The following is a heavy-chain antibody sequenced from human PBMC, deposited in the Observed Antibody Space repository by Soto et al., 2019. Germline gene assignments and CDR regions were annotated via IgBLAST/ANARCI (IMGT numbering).Heavy chain of an antibody. Sequence: EVQLLESGGGLVQPGGSLRLSCAASGFSFSDYAMTWVRQAPGKGLEWVSGISVSSDNTYYADSMKGRFTISRDNSKNTLYLQMNSLRAEDTALYYCAKVFNSGYHDGMDVWGQGTTVTVSS. V-gene: IGHV3-23*01. D-gene: IGHD7-27*01. CDR1: GFSFSDYA. CDR2: ISVSSDNT. J-gene: IGHJ6*02. CDR3: AKVFNSGYHDGMDV.